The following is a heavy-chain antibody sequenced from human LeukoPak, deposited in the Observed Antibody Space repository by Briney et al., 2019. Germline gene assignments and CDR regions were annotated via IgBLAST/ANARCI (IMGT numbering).Heavy chain of an antibody. J-gene: IGHJ4*02. V-gene: IGHV1-8*01. CDR3: ARVRISRSGYEIGY. Sequence: GASVKVSCKASGYTFTSYDINWVRQATGQGLEWMGWMNPNSGNTGYAQKFQGRVTMTRNTSISTAYMELSSLRSEDTAVYYCARVRISRSGYEIGYWGQGTLVTVSS. CDR1: GYTFTSYD. D-gene: IGHD5-12*01. CDR2: MNPNSGNT.